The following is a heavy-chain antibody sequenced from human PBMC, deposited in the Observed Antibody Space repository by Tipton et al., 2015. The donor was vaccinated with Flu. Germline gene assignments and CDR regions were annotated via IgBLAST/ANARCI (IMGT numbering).Heavy chain of an antibody. V-gene: IGHV4-38-2*02. J-gene: IGHJ4*02. CDR1: GDSIRSDYY. Sequence: TLSLTCTISGDSIRSDYYWGWIRQPSGKGLEWIGNIFHTGSTYHNPSLKSRVTISVDPSMSQFSLRLTSVTAADTAVYYCARDPSLGMPDYFDYWGQGILVTASS. D-gene: IGHD2-2*01. CDR3: ARDPSLGMPDYFDY. CDR2: IFHTGST.